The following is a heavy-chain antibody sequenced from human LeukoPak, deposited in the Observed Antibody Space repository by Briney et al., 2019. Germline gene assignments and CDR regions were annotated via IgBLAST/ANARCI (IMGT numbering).Heavy chain of an antibody. CDR3: AKATRGYCSGGSCYERYFDY. CDR1: GFTFDGYA. D-gene: IGHD2-15*01. Sequence: PGGSLRLSCAASGFTFDGYAMHWVRQAPGKGLEWVSGISWNSGSIGYADSVKGRFTISRDNSKNTLYLQMNSLRAEDTAVYYCAKATRGYCSGGSCYERYFDYWGQGTLVTVSS. J-gene: IGHJ4*02. V-gene: IGHV3-9*01. CDR2: ISWNSGSI.